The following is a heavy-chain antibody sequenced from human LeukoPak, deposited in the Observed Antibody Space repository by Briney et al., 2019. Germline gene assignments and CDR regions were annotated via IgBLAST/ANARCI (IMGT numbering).Heavy chain of an antibody. Sequence: ASVTVSCKASGGTFSSYAISWVRQPPGQGLEWMGRIIPILGIANYAQKFQGRVTITADKSTSTAYMELSSLRSEDTAVYYCARGTLVTVRHYGMDVWGQGTTVTVSS. CDR1: GGTFSSYA. V-gene: IGHV1-69*04. CDR3: ARGTLVTVRHYGMDV. CDR2: IIPILGIA. J-gene: IGHJ6*02. D-gene: IGHD4-17*01.